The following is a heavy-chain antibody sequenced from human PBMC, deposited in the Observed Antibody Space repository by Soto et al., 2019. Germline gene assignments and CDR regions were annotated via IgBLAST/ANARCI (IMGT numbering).Heavy chain of an antibody. Sequence: PSVKVSCKASGYTFTGYYMHWVRQAPGQGLEWMGWINPNSGGTNYAQKFQGWVTMTRDTSISTAYMELSRLRSDDTAVYYCARSSIAARPGAFDIWGQGTMVTVSS. CDR1: GYTFTGYY. D-gene: IGHD6-6*01. J-gene: IGHJ3*02. V-gene: IGHV1-2*04. CDR3: ARSSIAARPGAFDI. CDR2: INPNSGGT.